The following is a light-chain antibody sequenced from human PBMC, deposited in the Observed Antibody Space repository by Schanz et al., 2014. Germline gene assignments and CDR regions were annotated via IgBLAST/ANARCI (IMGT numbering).Light chain of an antibody. CDR1: QSVTNN. V-gene: IGKV3D-15*01. J-gene: IGKJ2*01. CDR3: QHYNNWPSYT. Sequence: EIVLTQSPVTLSVSPGERATLSCRASQSVTNNLAWYQQKPGQAPRLLIYDASNRATGIPARFSGSGSGTEFTITISSLQSEDFAVYYCQHYNNWPSYTFGQGTKLEIK. CDR2: DAS.